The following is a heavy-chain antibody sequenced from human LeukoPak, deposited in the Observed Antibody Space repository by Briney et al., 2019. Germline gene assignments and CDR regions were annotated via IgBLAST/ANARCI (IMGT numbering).Heavy chain of an antibody. CDR2: IHYSGST. Sequence: PSETLSLTCTVSGGSISSYYWSWIRQPPGKGLEWIGYIHYSGSTNYNPSLKSRVTISVDTSKNQFSLKLSSVTAADTAVYYCARVEYSSSWSWFDPWGQGTLVTVSS. D-gene: IGHD6-13*01. J-gene: IGHJ5*02. CDR3: ARVEYSSSWSWFDP. CDR1: GGSISSYY. V-gene: IGHV4-59*01.